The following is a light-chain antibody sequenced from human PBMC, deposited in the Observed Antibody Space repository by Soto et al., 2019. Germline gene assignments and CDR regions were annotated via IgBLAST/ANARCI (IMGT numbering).Light chain of an antibody. CDR1: SSDVGGYNY. CDR2: DGS. J-gene: IGLJ1*01. CDR3: SSYTGSSNYV. Sequence: QSALTQPASVSGSPGQSITISCTGTSSDVGGYNYVSWYQQHPGKAPKLMIYDGSDRPSGVPNRFSGSRSGNTASLTISGLQAEDEADYYCSSYTGSSNYVFGTGTKLTVL. V-gene: IGLV2-14*01.